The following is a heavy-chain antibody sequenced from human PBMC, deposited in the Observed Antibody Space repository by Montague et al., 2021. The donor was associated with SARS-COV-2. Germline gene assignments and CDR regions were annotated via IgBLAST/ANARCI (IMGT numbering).Heavy chain of an antibody. D-gene: IGHD3-10*01. J-gene: IGHJ6*03. Sequence: SETLSLTCAVHGGSFSTYSWNWIRQPPGKGLEWIGEIHHGGSTNYNPSLKSRVTISADTSKNQFSLKLTSVAAADTAVYYWARLGDGVVPSPILGVGPYYSYYYMDVWGKGTTVPVSS. V-gene: IGHV4-34*01. CDR1: GGSFSTYS. CDR3: ARLGDGVVPSPILGVGPYYSYYYMDV. CDR2: IHHGGST.